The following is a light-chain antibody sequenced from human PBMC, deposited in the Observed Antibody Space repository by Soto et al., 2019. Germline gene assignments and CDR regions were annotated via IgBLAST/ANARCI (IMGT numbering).Light chain of an antibody. V-gene: IGKV1-5*03. CDR3: QQYNSYWT. CDR2: KAS. Sequence: DIQMTQSPSTLSASVGDRVTITCRASQSISSWLAWYQQKPGKAPKLLIYKASTLKSGLPSRFSGSGSGTEFTLTISSLQPDDFATYYCQQYNSYWTFGQGTKVEIK. CDR1: QSISSW. J-gene: IGKJ1*01.